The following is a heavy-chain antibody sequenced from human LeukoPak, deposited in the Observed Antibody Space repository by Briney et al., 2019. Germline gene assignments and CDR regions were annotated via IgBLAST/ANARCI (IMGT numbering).Heavy chain of an antibody. CDR2: ISYDGSNK. Sequence: GGSLRLSCAASGFTFSSYAMHWVRQAPGKGLEWVAVISYDGSNKYYADSVKGRFTISRDNSKNTLYLQMNSLRAEDTAVYYCASRGYHQQWLVRGIAEYFQHWGQGTLVTVSS. J-gene: IGHJ1*01. CDR3: ASRGYHQQWLVRGIAEYFQH. D-gene: IGHD6-19*01. V-gene: IGHV3-30-3*01. CDR1: GFTFSSYA.